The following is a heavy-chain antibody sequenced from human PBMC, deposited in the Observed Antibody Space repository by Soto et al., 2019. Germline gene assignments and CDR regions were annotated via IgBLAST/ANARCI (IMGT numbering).Heavy chain of an antibody. CDR2: IITYNGNT. CDR1: GYTFSSYA. J-gene: IGHJ4*02. CDR3: ARTGPPVDY. Sequence: QVQLVQSGAEVKKPGASVKVSCKASGYTFSSYAISWVRQAPGQGLEWMGWIITYNGNTNYAQKLKGRVTMTTDTSTTSAYMDLRSLRSDDTAVYYCARTGPPVDYWGQGTLVTVSS. V-gene: IGHV1-18*01.